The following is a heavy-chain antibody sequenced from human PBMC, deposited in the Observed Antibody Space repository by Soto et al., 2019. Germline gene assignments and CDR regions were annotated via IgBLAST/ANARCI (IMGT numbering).Heavy chain of an antibody. CDR1: GGSISSGGYY. V-gene: IGHV4-31*03. J-gene: IGHJ5*02. Sequence: SETLSLTCTVSGGSISSGGYYWSWIRQHPGKGLEWIGYIYYSGNTYYNPSLKSRVTISIDTSKNQFSLKLSSVTAADTAVYFCARSQLLYNNWFDPWGQGTVVTVSS. CDR2: IYYSGNT. CDR3: ARSQLLYNNWFDP. D-gene: IGHD2-2*02.